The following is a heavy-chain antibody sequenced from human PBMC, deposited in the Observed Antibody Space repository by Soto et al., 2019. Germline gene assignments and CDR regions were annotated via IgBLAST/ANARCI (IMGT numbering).Heavy chain of an antibody. V-gene: IGHV3-23*01. J-gene: IGHJ4*02. CDR2: ISGSGGSP. CDR1: GFTFSSDA. Sequence: GGSLRLSCAASGFTFSSDAMSWVRQAPGKGLEWVSAISGSGGSPYYADSVQGQFTISRDNSKNTLYLQMNSLRAEDTDVYYCAKASLLLHVHYFDYWGQGTLVTVSS. CDR3: AKASLLLHVHYFDY. D-gene: IGHD2-15*01.